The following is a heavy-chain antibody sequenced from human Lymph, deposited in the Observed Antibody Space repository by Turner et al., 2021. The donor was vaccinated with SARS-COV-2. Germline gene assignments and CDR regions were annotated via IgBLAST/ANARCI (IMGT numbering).Heavy chain of an antibody. V-gene: IGHV3-11*01. CDR2: ISSSGSTK. J-gene: IGHJ3*02. CDR1: GFTFRDYY. D-gene: IGHD1-1*01. Sequence: QVQLVESGGGLVKPGGSLRLYCAAAGFTFRDYYMSWIRQAPGKGLEWVSYISSSGSTKYYADSVKGRFTISRDNAKNSMYQQMNSLRVEDTAMYYCARACSPVQLEIGYPVDYAFDIWGQGTMVTVSS. CDR3: ARACSPVQLEIGYPVDYAFDI.